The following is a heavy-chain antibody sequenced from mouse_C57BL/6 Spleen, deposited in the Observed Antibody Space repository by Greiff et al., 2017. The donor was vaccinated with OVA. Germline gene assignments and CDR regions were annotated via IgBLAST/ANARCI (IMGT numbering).Heavy chain of an antibody. V-gene: IGHV1-82*01. CDR2: IYPGDGDT. J-gene: IGHJ4*01. D-gene: IGHD2-4*01. CDR3: ARGGAYDYDPYYAMDY. Sequence: VKVVESGPELVKPGASVKISCKASGYAFSSSWMNWVKQRPGKGLEWIGRIYPGDGDTNYNGKFKGKATLTADKSSSTAYMQLSSLTSEDSAVYFCARGGAYDYDPYYAMDYWGQGTSVTVSS. CDR1: GYAFSSSW.